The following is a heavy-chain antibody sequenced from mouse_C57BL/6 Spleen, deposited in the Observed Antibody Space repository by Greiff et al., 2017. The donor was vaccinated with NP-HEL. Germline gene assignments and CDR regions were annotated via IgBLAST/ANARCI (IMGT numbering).Heavy chain of an antibody. CDR3: ATGSRGDY. J-gene: IGHJ2*01. CDR2: ISYDGSN. V-gene: IGHV3-6*01. Sequence: VQLKESGPGLVKPSQSLSLTCSVTGYSITSGYYWNWIRQFPGNKLEWMGYISYDGSNNYNPSLKNRISITRDTSKNQFFLKLNSVTTEDTATYYCATGSRGDYWGQGTTLTVSS. CDR1: GYSITSGYY. D-gene: IGHD1-1*01.